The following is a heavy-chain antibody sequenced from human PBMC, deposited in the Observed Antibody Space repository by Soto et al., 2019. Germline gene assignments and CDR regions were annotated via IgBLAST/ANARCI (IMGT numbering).Heavy chain of an antibody. CDR2: IWYDGSNK. V-gene: IGHV3-33*01. CDR1: GFTFSSYG. J-gene: IGHJ4*02. CDR3: ARGATSSLFPFDY. Sequence: QVQLVESGGGVVQPGRSLRLSCAASGFTFSSYGMHWVRQAPGKGLEWVAVIWYDGSNKYYADSVKGRFTISRDNSKNTLYRQMNSLRAEDTAVYYCARGATSSLFPFDYWGQGTLVTVSS. D-gene: IGHD3-10*02.